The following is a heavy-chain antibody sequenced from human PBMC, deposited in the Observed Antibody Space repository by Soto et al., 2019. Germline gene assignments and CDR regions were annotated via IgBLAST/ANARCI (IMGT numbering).Heavy chain of an antibody. D-gene: IGHD3-10*01. CDR1: GFTFSSYG. J-gene: IGHJ4*02. Sequence: GGSLRLSCAASGFTFSSYGMHWVRQAPGKGLEWVAVIWYDGSNKYYADSVKGRFTISRDNSKNTLYLQMNSLRAEDTAVYYCASGVFDYYGSGSYPYYFDYWGQGTLVTVSS. CDR3: ASGVFDYYGSGSYPYYFDY. CDR2: IWYDGSNK. V-gene: IGHV3-33*01.